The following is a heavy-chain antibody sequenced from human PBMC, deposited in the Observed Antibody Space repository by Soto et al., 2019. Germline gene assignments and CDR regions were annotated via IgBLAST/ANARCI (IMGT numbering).Heavy chain of an antibody. J-gene: IGHJ6*02. V-gene: IGHV1-8*01. Sequence: ASVKVSCKASGYTFTSYDINWVRQATGQGLERMGWMNPNSGNTAYAQKFQGRVTMTRNTSISTAYMELSSLRSEDTAVYYCARERSYGMDVWGQGTTVTVSS. D-gene: IGHD3-16*01. CDR3: ARERSYGMDV. CDR1: GYTFTSYD. CDR2: MNPNSGNT.